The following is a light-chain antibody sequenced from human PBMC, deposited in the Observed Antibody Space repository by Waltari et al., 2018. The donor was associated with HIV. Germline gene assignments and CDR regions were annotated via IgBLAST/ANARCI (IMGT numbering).Light chain of an antibody. CDR2: STN. CDR3: AAWDDSLKVV. V-gene: IGLV1-44*01. J-gene: IGLJ2*01. Sequence: QSVLIQPPSASGTPGQRVTISCSGSSSNIGTKTVNWYQHLPGAAPKLLIYSTNQRPSGVPCRFSGSKSGTSASLAISGLQFEDEADYYCAAWDDSLKVVFGGGTKVTVL. CDR1: SSNIGTKT.